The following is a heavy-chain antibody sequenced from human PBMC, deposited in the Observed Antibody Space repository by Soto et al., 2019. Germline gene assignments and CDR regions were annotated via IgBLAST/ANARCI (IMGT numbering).Heavy chain of an antibody. D-gene: IGHD6-13*01. J-gene: IGHJ4*02. Sequence: GSLRLSCAASGLTVSSNYMSWVRQAPGKGLEWVSVIYSGGSTYYADSVKGRFTISRDNSKNTLYLQMNSLRAEDTAVYYCARGSIPRYYSSSAHPLDYWGQGTLVTVSS. CDR1: GLTVSSNY. V-gene: IGHV3-53*01. CDR3: ARGSIPRYYSSSAHPLDY. CDR2: IYSGGST.